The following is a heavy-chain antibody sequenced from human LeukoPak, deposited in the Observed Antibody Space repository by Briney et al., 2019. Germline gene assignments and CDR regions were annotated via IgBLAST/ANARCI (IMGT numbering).Heavy chain of an antibody. CDR2: IIPIFGTA. CDR3: ARAVGRYYYYMDV. CDR1: GGTFSSYA. J-gene: IGHJ6*03. Sequence: SVKVSCKASGGTFSSYAISWVRQAPGQGLGWMGGIIPIFGTANYAQKFQGRVTITADKSTSTAYMELSSLRSEDTAVYYCARAVGRYYYYMDVWGKGTTVTVSS. D-gene: IGHD1-26*01. V-gene: IGHV1-69*06.